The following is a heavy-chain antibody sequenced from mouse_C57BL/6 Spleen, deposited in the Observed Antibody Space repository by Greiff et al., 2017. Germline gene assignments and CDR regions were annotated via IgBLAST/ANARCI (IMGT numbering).Heavy chain of an antibody. CDR2: INPSSGYT. V-gene: IGHV1-7*01. J-gene: IGHJ3*01. Sequence: QVQLQQSGAELAKPGASVKLSCKASGYTFPSYWMHWVKQRPGQGLEWIGYINPSSGYTKSNQKFTDKATLTADKSSSTAYMQLSSLTYEDSAVYYCARLTAQDPAWFADWGQGTLVTVSA. CDR3: ARLTAQDPAWFAD. D-gene: IGHD3-2*02. CDR1: GYTFPSYW.